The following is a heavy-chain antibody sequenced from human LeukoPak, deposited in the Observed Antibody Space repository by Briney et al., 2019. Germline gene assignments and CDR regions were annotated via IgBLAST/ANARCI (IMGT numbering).Heavy chain of an antibody. CDR2: IYYSGST. J-gene: IGHJ3*02. CDR1: GGSISGGDYY. CDR3: ARATDSDAFDI. D-gene: IGHD1-1*01. Sequence: SQTLSLSCTVSGGSISGGDYYRGWIRQHPGKGLEWIGYIYYSGSTYYKPSLKSRVTISVDTSKNQFSLKLSSVTAADTAVYYCARATDSDAFDIWGHGTMVTVSS. V-gene: IGHV4-30-4*08.